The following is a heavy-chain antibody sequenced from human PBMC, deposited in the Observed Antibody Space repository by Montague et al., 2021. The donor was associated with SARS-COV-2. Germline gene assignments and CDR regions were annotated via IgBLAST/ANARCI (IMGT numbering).Heavy chain of an antibody. CDR2: INHRGST. J-gene: IGHJ4*02. CDR3: ARGRQHINMVVVVVTGGEYYFDF. CDR1: DGSFSGYS. V-gene: IGHV4-34*01. Sequence: SETLSLTCAVYDGSFSGYSWNWVRQPPGKGLGWVGEINHRGSTNYNPSLKSRVPISVDTSKNQFSLKMTSVTAADTAVYYCARGRQHINMVVVVVTGGEYYFDFWGQGTLVAVSS. D-gene: IGHD3-22*01.